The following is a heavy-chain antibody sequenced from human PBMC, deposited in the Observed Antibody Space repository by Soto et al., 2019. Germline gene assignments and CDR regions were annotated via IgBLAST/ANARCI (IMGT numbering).Heavy chain of an antibody. V-gene: IGHV2-5*02. D-gene: IGHD1-26*01. CDR2: IYWDDDK. Sequence: QITLKESGPTRVKPTQTLTLTCTFSGFSLTTRPVGLGWIRQPPGKALEQLALIYWDDDKSYSPSLMSRLTISKDTPQNQVAATITSTDPVDTATYASAHRADLNGNGNGCYYYVCGQGALVIVSS. CDR1: GFSLTTRPVG. J-gene: IGHJ4*02. CDR3: AHRADLNGNGNGCYYYV.